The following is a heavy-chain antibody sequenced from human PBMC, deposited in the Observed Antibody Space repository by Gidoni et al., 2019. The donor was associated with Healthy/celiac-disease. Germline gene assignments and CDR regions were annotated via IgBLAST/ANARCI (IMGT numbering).Heavy chain of an antibody. D-gene: IGHD6-19*01. CDR1: GYSISSGYY. J-gene: IGHJ4*02. Sequence: QVQLQESGPGLVKPSETLSLTCTVSGYSISSGYYWGWIRQPPGKGLEWIGSIYHSGSTYYNPSLKSRVTISVDTSKNQFSLKLSSVTAADTAVYYCARLYSSGWPFDYWGQGTLVTVSS. CDR3: ARLYSSGWPFDY. V-gene: IGHV4-38-2*02. CDR2: IYHSGST.